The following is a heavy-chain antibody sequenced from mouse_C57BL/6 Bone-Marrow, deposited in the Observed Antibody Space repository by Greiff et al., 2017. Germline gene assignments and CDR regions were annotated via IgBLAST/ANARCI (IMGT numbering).Heavy chain of an antibody. D-gene: IGHD2-14*01. CDR3: ARRGYEDY. CDR2: IDPSDSYT. Sequence: QVQLQQPGAELVRPGTSVKLSCKASGYTFTSYWMHWVKQRPGQGLEWIGVIDPSDSYTNYNQKFKGKATLTVDTSSSTAYMQLSSLTSEDAAVYYCARRGYEDYWGQGTTLTVSS. J-gene: IGHJ2*01. CDR1: GYTFTSYW. V-gene: IGHV1-59*01.